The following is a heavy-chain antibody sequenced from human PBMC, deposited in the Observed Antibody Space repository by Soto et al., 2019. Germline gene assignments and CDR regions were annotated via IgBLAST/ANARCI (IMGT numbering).Heavy chain of an antibody. D-gene: IGHD3-9*01. CDR2: INHSGST. V-gene: IGHV4-34*01. J-gene: IGHJ4*02. CDR1: GGSFSGYY. Sequence: SETLSLTCAVYGGSFSGYYWSRIRQPPGKGLEWIGEINHSGSTNYNPSLNSRVTISVDTSKNQFSLKLSSVTAADTAVYYCARGAPFRLRYSDWLGVLIYFDYWGQRTLVT. CDR3: ARGAPFRLRYSDWLGVLIYFDY.